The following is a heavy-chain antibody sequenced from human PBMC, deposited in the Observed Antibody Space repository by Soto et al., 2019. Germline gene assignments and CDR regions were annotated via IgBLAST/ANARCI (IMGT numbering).Heavy chain of an antibody. V-gene: IGHV4-4*02. CDR2: MSHGGST. CDR3: ARGIEGWYQGRYYYGMDV. Sequence: SETLSLTCDVSGVSIDSSYWWGWVRQPPGRDLERLGDMSHGGSTNYNPSLKSRVTISVDTSKNQFSLKLSSVTAADTAVYYCARGIEGWYQGRYYYGMDVWGQGTTVTVSS. CDR1: GVSIDSSYW. D-gene: IGHD6-19*01. J-gene: IGHJ6*02.